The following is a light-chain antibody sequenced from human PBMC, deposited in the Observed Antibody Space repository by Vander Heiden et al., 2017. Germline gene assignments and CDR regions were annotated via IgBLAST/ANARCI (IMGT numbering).Light chain of an antibody. CDR3: EQYGISHRT. J-gene: IGKJ1*01. V-gene: IGKV3-20*01. Sequence: ETVLTQSPGTLSSSPGEGATLSCRASQSVTSNYLAWYQQKPGQAPRLLIYGASNRATGIPDRFSGSASGTDFTLTISRLEPEDFTVYYCEQYGISHRTFGQGTKVDIK. CDR2: GAS. CDR1: QSVTSNY.